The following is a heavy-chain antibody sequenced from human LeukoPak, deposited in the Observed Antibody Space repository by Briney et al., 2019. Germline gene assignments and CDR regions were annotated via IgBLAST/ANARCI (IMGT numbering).Heavy chain of an antibody. CDR3: AKVKTVVDYYFDY. D-gene: IGHD2-15*01. CDR1: GFTFSSYA. Sequence: GGSLRLSCAASGFTFSSYAMTWVRQAPGKGLEWVSAISGSGGSTFYAGSVKGRFTISRDNSKNTLYLQLNSLRAEDTAIYFCAKVKTVVDYYFDYWGQGTLVTVSS. J-gene: IGHJ4*02. V-gene: IGHV3-23*01. CDR2: ISGSGGST.